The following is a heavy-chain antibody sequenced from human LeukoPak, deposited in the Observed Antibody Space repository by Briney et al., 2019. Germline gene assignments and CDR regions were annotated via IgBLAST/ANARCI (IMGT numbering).Heavy chain of an antibody. Sequence: GGSLRLSCAASGFTFSSYAMHWVRQAPGKGLEWVAVISYDGSNKYYADSVKGRFTISRDNSKNTLFVQMSSLRAEDTAVYYCARGEYYSDTSSYFDYWGQGTLVTVSS. D-gene: IGHD3-22*01. J-gene: IGHJ4*02. CDR3: ARGEYYSDTSSYFDY. CDR1: GFTFSSYA. V-gene: IGHV3-30-3*01. CDR2: ISYDGSNK.